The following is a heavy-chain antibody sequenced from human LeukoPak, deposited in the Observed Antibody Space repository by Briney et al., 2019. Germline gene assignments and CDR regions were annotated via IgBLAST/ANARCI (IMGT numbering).Heavy chain of an antibody. V-gene: IGHV3-23*01. J-gene: IGHJ4*02. Sequence: GRSLRLSCAASGFTFSSYAMSWVRQAPGKGLEWVSVISGSGGNTYYADSVKGRFTISRDNSKNTLYLQMNSLRAEDTAVYYCAKVGLANYGDYWGQGTLVTVSS. CDR1: GFTFSSYA. CDR3: AKVGLANYGDY. CDR2: ISGSGGNT.